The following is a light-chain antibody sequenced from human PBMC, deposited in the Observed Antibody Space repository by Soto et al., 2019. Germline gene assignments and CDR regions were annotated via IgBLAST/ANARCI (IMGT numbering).Light chain of an antibody. J-gene: IGLJ3*02. Sequence: QSALTQPPSPSGSPGQSVTISCTGTSSDVGGYNYVSWYQQHPGKAPKLLIYEVSKRPSGVPDRFYGSKSGNTASLTVSGLQAADEADYYCNSYAGSYNWVFGGGTQLTVL. V-gene: IGLV2-8*01. CDR1: SSDVGGYNY. CDR2: EVS. CDR3: NSYAGSYNWV.